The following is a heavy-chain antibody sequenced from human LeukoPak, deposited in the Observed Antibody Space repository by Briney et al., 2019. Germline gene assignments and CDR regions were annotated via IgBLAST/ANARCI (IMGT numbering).Heavy chain of an antibody. D-gene: IGHD3-10*01. J-gene: IGHJ4*02. V-gene: IGHV4-34*01. CDR2: IYYSGST. CDR3: ARVVDYYGSEVPLFDY. Sequence: SETLSLTCAVYGGSFSGYYWSWIRQPPGKGLEWIGSIYYSGSTYYNPSLKSRVTISVDTSKNQFSLKLSSVTAADTAVYYCARVVDYYGSEVPLFDYWGQGTLVTVSS. CDR1: GGSFSGYY.